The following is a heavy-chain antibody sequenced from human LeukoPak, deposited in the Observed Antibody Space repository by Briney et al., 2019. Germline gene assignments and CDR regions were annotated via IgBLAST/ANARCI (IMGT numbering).Heavy chain of an antibody. V-gene: IGHV1-2*06. CDR1: GYTFTGYY. CDR2: INPNSGGT. D-gene: IGHD1-26*01. J-gene: IGHJ5*02. CDR3: AIVGATVGWFDP. Sequence: ASVKVSCKASGYTFTGYYMHWVRQAPGQGLECMGRINPNSGGTNYAQKFQGRVTMTRDTSISTAYMELSRLRSDDTAVYYCAIVGATVGWFDPWGQGTLVTVSS.